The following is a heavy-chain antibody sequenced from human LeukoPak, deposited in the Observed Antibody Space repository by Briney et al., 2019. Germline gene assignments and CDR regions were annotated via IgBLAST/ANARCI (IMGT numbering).Heavy chain of an antibody. CDR3: ARDWAPLSGNYYDAWFDP. V-gene: IGHV1-46*01. Sequence: GASVKVSCKASGYTFPSYFMHWVRQAPGQGLEWMGIINPTGGSTTYAQKFQGRVTMTRDTSTSTVYMELSSLRSDDTAVYYCARDWAPLSGNYYDAWFDPWGQGTLVTVSS. J-gene: IGHJ5*02. CDR1: GYTFPSYF. CDR2: INPTGGST. D-gene: IGHD1-26*01.